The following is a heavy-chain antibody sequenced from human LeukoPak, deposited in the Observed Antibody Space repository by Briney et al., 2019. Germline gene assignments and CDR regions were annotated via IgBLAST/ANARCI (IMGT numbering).Heavy chain of an antibody. Sequence: SETLSLTCTASGGYISSYYWSWIRQPPGEGLEWIGYVYYTGSTNYNPSLKSRVSISVDTSKNQFSLKLRSVSAADTAVYYCARDLWSSGYNGPWGQGTLVTVSS. D-gene: IGHD5-12*01. CDR3: ARDLWSSGYNGP. V-gene: IGHV4-59*01. J-gene: IGHJ5*02. CDR1: GGYISSYY. CDR2: VYYTGST.